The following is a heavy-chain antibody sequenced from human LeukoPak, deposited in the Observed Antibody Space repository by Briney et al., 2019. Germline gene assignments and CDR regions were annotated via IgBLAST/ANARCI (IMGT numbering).Heavy chain of an antibody. CDR1: GYTFTSYY. Sequence: GASVKVSCKASGYTFTSYYMHWVRQAPGQGLEWMGIINPSGGSTSCAQKFQGRVTMTRDTSTSTVYMELSSLRSEDTAVYYCARGGIAAAGIPLNWFDPWGQGTLVTVSS. V-gene: IGHV1-46*01. D-gene: IGHD6-13*01. J-gene: IGHJ5*02. CDR2: INPSGGST. CDR3: ARGGIAAAGIPLNWFDP.